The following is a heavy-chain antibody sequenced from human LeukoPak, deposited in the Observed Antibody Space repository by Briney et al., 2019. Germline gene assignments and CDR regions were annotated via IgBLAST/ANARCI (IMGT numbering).Heavy chain of an antibody. V-gene: IGHV1-24*01. CDR1: GYTLTDLS. D-gene: IGHD3-10*01. Sequence: ASVKVSCKVSGYTLTDLSMHWVRQAPGKGLEWMGGFDPEDGETIYAQKFQGRVTMTEDTSTDTAYMELSSLRSEDTAVYYCATAGYYGSGSYYGYWGQGTLVTVSS. J-gene: IGHJ4*02. CDR3: ATAGYYGSGSYYGY. CDR2: FDPEDGET.